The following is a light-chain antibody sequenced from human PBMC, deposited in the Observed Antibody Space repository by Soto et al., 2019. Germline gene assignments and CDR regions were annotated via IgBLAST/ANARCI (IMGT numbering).Light chain of an antibody. CDR2: WAS. CDR3: QQYYSTPFT. CDR1: QSVLYSSNNKNY. V-gene: IGKV4-1*01. J-gene: IGKJ3*01. Sequence: DIVMTQSPDSLAVSLGERATINCKSSQSVLYSSNNKNYLAWYQHKPGQPPKVLFYWASTRESGVPDRFSGSGSETDFTLTITSLQAEDVAVYYCQQYYSTPFTFGPGTKVDI.